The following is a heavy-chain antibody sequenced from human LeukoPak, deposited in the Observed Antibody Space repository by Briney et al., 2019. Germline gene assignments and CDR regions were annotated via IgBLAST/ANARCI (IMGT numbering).Heavy chain of an antibody. V-gene: IGHV3-23*01. D-gene: IGHD1-26*01. CDR2: IRGSGGST. J-gene: IGHJ4*02. CDR3: AKSGLLWELRAGGFDY. CDR1: GFTFSSFA. Sequence: GGSLRLSWAASGFTFSSFAMSWVRQAPGKGLEWVSAIRGSGGSTYSANSVNGRFTSSRDNSKNTLYLKMNSLRAEDTAVYYCAKSGLLWELRAGGFDYWGQGTLVTVSS.